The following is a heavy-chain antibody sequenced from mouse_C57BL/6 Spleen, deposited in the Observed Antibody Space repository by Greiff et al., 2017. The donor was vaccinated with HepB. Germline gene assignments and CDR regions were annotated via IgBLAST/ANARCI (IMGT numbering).Heavy chain of an antibody. CDR1: GYTFTGYW. CDR3: ARRYYGSSYWYFDV. Sequence: QVQLQQSGAELMKPGASVKLSCKATGYTFTGYWIEWVKQRPGHGLEWIGEILPGSGSTNYNEKFKGKATFTADTSSNTAYMQRSSLTTEDSAIYYCARRYYGSSYWYFDVWGTGTTVTVSS. J-gene: IGHJ1*03. V-gene: IGHV1-9*01. D-gene: IGHD1-1*01. CDR2: ILPGSGST.